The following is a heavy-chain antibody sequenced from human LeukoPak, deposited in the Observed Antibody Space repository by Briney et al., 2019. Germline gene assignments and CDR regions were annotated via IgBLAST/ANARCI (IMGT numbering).Heavy chain of an antibody. CDR1: GYTFTSYG. CDR3: ARSYDILTGYYSLGSADSFPGAYYYYYMDV. CDR2: IIPIFGTA. D-gene: IGHD3-9*01. J-gene: IGHJ6*03. Sequence: GASVKVSCKASGYTFTSYGISWVRQAPGQGLEWMGGIIPIFGTANYAQKFQGRVTITADKSTSTAYMELSSLRSEDTAVYYCARSYDILTGYYSLGSADSFPGAYYYYYMDVWGKGTTVTVSS. V-gene: IGHV1-69*06.